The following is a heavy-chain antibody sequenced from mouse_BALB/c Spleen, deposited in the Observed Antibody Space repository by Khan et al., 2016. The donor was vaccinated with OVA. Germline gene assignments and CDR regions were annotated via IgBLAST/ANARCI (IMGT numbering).Heavy chain of an antibody. Sequence: EVELVESGGDLVKPGGSLKLSCAASGFTFSSYSMSLFRRTPYKRLEWVASISSGGVCTYYQASVTGRFTISRDNAKNTLYLQMSDLKSEDTAMYYCADHLTGSFAYWGQGTLVTVSA. D-gene: IGHD4-1*01. CDR3: ADHLTGSFAY. CDR2: ISSGGVCT. V-gene: IGHV5-6*01. J-gene: IGHJ3*01. CDR1: GFTFSSYS.